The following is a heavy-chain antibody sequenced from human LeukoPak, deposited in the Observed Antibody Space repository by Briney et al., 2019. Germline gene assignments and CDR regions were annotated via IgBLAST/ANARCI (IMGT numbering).Heavy chain of an antibody. J-gene: IGHJ4*02. V-gene: IGHV4-59*01. CDR3: ARSSGYYAPLDY. D-gene: IGHD3-22*01. Sequence: SETLPLTCTVSGVSISSYYWSWIRQPPGKGLEWIGYIYYSGSTNYNPSLKSRVTISVDTSKNQFSLKLSSVTAADTAVYYCARSSGYYAPLDYWGQGTLVTVSS. CDR2: IYYSGST. CDR1: GVSISSYY.